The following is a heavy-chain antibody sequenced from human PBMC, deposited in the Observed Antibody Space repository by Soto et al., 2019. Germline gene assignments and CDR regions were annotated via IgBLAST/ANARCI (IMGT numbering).Heavy chain of an antibody. Sequence: SGPTLVNPTQTLTLTCTFSGFSLSTSGMCVSWIRQPPGKALEWLARIDWDDDKYYSTSLKTRLTISKDTSKNQVVPTMTNMDPVDTATYYCARIPHNWNTRNYYYYGMDVWGQGTTVTVSS. CDR1: GFSLSTSGMC. CDR2: IDWDDDK. J-gene: IGHJ6*02. V-gene: IGHV2-70*11. D-gene: IGHD1-1*01. CDR3: ARIPHNWNTRNYYYYGMDV.